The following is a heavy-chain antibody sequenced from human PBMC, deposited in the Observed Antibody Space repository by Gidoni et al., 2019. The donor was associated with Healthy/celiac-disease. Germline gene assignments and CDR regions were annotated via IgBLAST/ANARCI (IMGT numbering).Heavy chain of an antibody. D-gene: IGHD4-17*01. J-gene: IGHJ6*02. CDR1: GFTFSSYA. CDR3: AKAGYGDYVDYYYYGMDV. Sequence: EVQLLESGGGLVQPGGSLRLSCAASGFTFSSYAMSWVRQAPGKGLGWVSAISGSGGSTYYADSVKGRFTISRDNSKNTLYLQMNSLRAEDTAVYYCAKAGYGDYVDYYYYGMDVWGQGTTVTVSS. V-gene: IGHV3-23*01. CDR2: ISGSGGST.